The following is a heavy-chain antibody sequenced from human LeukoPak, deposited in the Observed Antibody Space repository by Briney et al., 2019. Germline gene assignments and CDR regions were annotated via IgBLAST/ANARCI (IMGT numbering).Heavy chain of an antibody. CDR1: GFTFSSYA. D-gene: IGHD5-12*01. Sequence: GGSLRLSCAASGFTFSSYAMHWVRQAPGKGLEWVAVISYDGSNKYYADSVKGRFTISRDNSKNTLYLQMNSLRAEDTAVYYCASPGDGYDWYYFDYWGQGTLVTVSS. CDR2: ISYDGSNK. CDR3: ASPGDGYDWYYFDY. J-gene: IGHJ4*02. V-gene: IGHV3-30-3*01.